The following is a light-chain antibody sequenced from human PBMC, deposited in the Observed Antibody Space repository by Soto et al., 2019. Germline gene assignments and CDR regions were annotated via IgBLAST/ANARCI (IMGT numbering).Light chain of an antibody. CDR2: GSS. Sequence: EIVMTQSPATLSVSPGERATLSCRTSRSVSRYLAWYQQKPGQALRLLIYGSSTRATGVPARFSGSGSGRELTLTISSLQSEDFAVYYCQQYSNWPPYTFGQGTKLEIK. V-gene: IGKV3-15*01. J-gene: IGKJ2*01. CDR3: QQYSNWPPYT. CDR1: RSVSRY.